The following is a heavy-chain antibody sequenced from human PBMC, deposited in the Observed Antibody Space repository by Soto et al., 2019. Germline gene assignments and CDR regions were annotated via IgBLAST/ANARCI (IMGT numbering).Heavy chain of an antibody. J-gene: IGHJ3*01. Sequence: VHLVQSGAEVKKPGASVKVSCRASGYTFTSDAMHWVRQAPGQGLEWMGWINVGTGYTTFSQKFQGRVSITSVKYASTAYMELSSLRSEDTAIYYCARAGAWGSNYDDAAFDAWGQGPKVTVSS. CDR1: GYTFTSDA. CDR3: ARAGAWGSNYDDAAFDA. CDR2: INVGTGYT. D-gene: IGHD3-22*01. V-gene: IGHV1-3*01.